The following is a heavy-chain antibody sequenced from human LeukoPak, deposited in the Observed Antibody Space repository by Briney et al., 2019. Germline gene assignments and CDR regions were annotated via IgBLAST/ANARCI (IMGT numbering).Heavy chain of an antibody. CDR1: GFTFSSYA. Sequence: GGSLRLSCAASGFTFSSYAMSWVRQAPGKGLEWVSAISGSGGGTYYADSAKGRFTISRDNSKNTLYLQMNSLRAEDTAVYYCAKGTYSSSWYYFDYWGQGTLVTVSS. CDR2: ISGSGGGT. J-gene: IGHJ4*02. CDR3: AKGTYSSSWYYFDY. D-gene: IGHD6-13*01. V-gene: IGHV3-23*01.